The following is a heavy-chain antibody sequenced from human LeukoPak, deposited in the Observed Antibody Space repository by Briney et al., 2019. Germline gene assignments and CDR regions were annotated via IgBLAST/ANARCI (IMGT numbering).Heavy chain of an antibody. J-gene: IGHJ4*02. V-gene: IGHV3-23*01. CDR2: ISRSGRST. Sequence: GGSLRLSCAASGFTFSTYVMSWVRQAPGKGLEWVSAISRSGRSTYYADSVKGRFTISRDNSKNTLYLQMNSLGADDTAVYYCAKGNWRYFDYWGQGTLVTVSS. CDR3: AKGNWRYFDY. CDR1: GFTFSTYV. D-gene: IGHD1-1*01.